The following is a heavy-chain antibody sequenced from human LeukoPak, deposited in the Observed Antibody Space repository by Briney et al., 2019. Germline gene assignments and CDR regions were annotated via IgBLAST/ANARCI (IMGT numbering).Heavy chain of an antibody. D-gene: IGHD2-2*01. Sequence: GASVKVSCKASGYTFTSYDINWVRQATGQGLEWMGWMNPNSGNTGYAQKFQGRVTITRNTSISTAYMELSSLRSEDTAVYYCARGSAVPAAIWAAAFDIWGQGTMVTVSS. CDR2: MNPNSGNT. J-gene: IGHJ3*02. V-gene: IGHV1-8*03. CDR3: ARGSAVPAAIWAAAFDI. CDR1: GYTFTSYD.